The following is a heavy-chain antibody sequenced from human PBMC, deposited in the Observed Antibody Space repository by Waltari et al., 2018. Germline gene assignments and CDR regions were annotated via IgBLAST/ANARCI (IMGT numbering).Heavy chain of an antibody. V-gene: IGHV3-74*01. CDR3: TRDTPHAWFNP. J-gene: IGHJ5*02. CDR1: GFSFGCYW. CDR2: IDNDGADI. Sequence: EVQLVQSGGGLVHPGGSLRLPCVGSGFSFGCYWMHWVRQTPGKGLVWVSRIDNDGADIKYADFVEGRFTVSRDNAKNTLSLQMNSLRTEDTAVYYCTRDTPHAWFNPWGQGTLVTVSS.